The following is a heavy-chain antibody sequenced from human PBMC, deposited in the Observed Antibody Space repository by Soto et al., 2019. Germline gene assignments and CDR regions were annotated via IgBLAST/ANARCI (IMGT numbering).Heavy chain of an antibody. D-gene: IGHD3-16*02. CDR2: IIPIFGTA. CDR3: ARVLGGDYFWGSYRKNWFDP. J-gene: IGHJ5*02. CDR1: GGTFSSYA. V-gene: IGHV1-69*01. Sequence: QVQLVQSGAEVKKPGSSVKVSCKASGGTFSSYAISWVRQAPGQGLEWMGGIIPIFGTANYAQKFQGRVTITADESTSTAYMELSSLRSEDTAVYYCARVLGGDYFWGSYRKNWFDPWGQGTLVTVSS.